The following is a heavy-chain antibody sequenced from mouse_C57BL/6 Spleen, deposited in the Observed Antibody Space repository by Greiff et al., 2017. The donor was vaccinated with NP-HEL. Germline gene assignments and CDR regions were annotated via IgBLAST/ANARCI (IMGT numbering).Heavy chain of an antibody. V-gene: IGHV3-6*01. J-gene: IGHJ2*01. Sequence: EVKLMESGPGLVKPSQSLSLTCSVTGYSITSGYYWNWIRQFPGNKLEWMGYISYDGSNNYNPSPKNRISITRDTSKNQFFLKLNSVTTEDTATYYCAREGIYYGSSYSYYFDYWGQGTTLTVSS. CDR2: ISYDGSN. D-gene: IGHD1-1*01. CDR3: AREGIYYGSSYSYYFDY. CDR1: GYSITSGYY.